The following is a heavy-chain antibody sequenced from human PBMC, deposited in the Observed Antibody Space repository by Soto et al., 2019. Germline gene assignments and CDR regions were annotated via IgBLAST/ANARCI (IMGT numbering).Heavy chain of an antibody. V-gene: IGHV3-48*01. CDR1: GFTFSSYS. D-gene: IGHD3-22*01. CDR2: ISTSSSTI. Sequence: GSLRLSCAASGFTFSSYSMNWVRQAPGKGLEWVSYISTSSSTINYADSVKGRFTISRDNVKNSLYLQMNSLRAEDTAVYYCARDRVYYDSSGYYKYFDLWGRGTLVTVSS. CDR3: ARDRVYYDSSGYYKYFDL. J-gene: IGHJ2*01.